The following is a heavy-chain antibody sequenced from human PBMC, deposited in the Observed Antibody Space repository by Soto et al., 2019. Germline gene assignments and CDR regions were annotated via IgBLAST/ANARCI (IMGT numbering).Heavy chain of an antibody. Sequence: SETLSLTCTVSGGSISSSSYYWGWIRQPPGKGLEWIGSIYYSGSTYYNPSLKSRVTISVDTSKNQFSLKLSSVTAADTAVYYCVRRSGSVLFGTPYYYN. CDR3: VRRSGSVLFGTPYYYN. CDR1: GGSISSSSYY. D-gene: IGHD3-3*01. CDR2: IYYSGST. J-gene: IGHJ6*03. V-gene: IGHV4-39*01.